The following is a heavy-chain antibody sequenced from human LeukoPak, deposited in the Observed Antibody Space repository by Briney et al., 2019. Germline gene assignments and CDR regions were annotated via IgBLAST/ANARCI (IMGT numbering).Heavy chain of an antibody. CDR2: IHYRGTT. Sequence: PSETLSLTCTVSGGSISSYYWSWMRQPPGKGLEWIGYIHYRGTTNYSPSLKSRITMSVDTSKNQFSLKLSSVTAADTAVYYCAREGGIAVAGLFDYWGQGTLVTVSS. D-gene: IGHD6-19*01. V-gene: IGHV4-59*01. J-gene: IGHJ4*02. CDR3: AREGGIAVAGLFDY. CDR1: GGSISSYY.